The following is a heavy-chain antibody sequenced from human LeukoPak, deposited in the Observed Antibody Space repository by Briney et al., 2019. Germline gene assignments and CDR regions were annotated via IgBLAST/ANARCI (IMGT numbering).Heavy chain of an antibody. CDR3: ARMGGYSGYATH. Sequence: SETLSLTCTVSGGSISSGGYYWSWIRQHPGKGLEWIGYIYYSGSTYYNPSLKSRVTISVDTSKNQFSLKLSSVTAADTAVYYCARMGGYSGYATHWGQGTLVTVSS. V-gene: IGHV4-31*03. D-gene: IGHD5-12*01. J-gene: IGHJ4*02. CDR2: IYYSGST. CDR1: GGSISSGGYY.